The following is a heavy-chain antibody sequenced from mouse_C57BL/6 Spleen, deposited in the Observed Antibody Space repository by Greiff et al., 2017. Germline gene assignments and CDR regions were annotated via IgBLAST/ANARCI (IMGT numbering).Heavy chain of an antibody. CDR3: ARRGCDNRKLKAIDY. V-gene: IGHV1-19*01. D-gene: IGHD3-2*02. Sequence: EVQVVQSGPVLVKPGASVKMSCKASGYTFTSYDISWVKQSTGQSLEWIGEINPCNGGTSYNQKFKGKATLTVDKSSSTAYMELRSLTSEDSAVYYCARRGCDNRKLKAIDYWGQGTTLTVSS. CDR2: INPCNGGT. J-gene: IGHJ2*01. CDR1: GYTFTSYD.